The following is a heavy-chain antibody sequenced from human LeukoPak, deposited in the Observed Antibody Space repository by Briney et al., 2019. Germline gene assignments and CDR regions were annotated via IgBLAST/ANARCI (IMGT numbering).Heavy chain of an antibody. CDR2: INTNTGTP. Sequence: APVKVSCKASGYTFTNYAINWVRQAPGQGLEWMGWINTNTGTPTYAQGFTGRFVFSLDISVSTTYLQISNLKAEDTAVYYCARDYAAGNAFDIWGQGTMVTVSS. CDR1: GYTFTNYA. V-gene: IGHV7-4-1*02. J-gene: IGHJ3*02. D-gene: IGHD6-13*01. CDR3: ARDYAAGNAFDI.